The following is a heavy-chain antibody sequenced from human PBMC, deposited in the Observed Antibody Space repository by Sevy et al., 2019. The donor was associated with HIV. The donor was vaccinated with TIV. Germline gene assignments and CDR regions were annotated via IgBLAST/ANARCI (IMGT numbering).Heavy chain of an antibody. Sequence: GGSLRLSCAASGFTFSSYSMNWVRQAPGKGLEWVSYISASSNYIYYADSLKGQFTNSRGNAKNSRYLQMNSVRADVTALYSCARGAGVDCSGSSCYLDFDYWGQGTLVTVSS. D-gene: IGHD2-2*01. CDR2: ISASSNYI. V-gene: IGHV3-21*01. CDR3: ARGAGVDCSGSSCYLDFDY. J-gene: IGHJ4*02. CDR1: GFTFSSYS.